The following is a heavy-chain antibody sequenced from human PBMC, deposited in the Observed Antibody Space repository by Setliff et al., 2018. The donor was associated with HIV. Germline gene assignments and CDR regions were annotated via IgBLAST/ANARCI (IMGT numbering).Heavy chain of an antibody. CDR1: SGSIGSNYY. J-gene: IGHJ4*02. Sequence: SETLSLTCSVSSGSIGSNYYWGWVRRPPGKGLEWIGNVHFGGSTYYNPSLDSRVTIHVATSKKQFFLSLSSGTAADTAVYYCARPALGIGGGSMFDSWGQGILVTVSS. D-gene: IGHD3-3*01. V-gene: IGHV4-39*01. CDR2: VHFGGST. CDR3: ARPALGIGGGSMFDS.